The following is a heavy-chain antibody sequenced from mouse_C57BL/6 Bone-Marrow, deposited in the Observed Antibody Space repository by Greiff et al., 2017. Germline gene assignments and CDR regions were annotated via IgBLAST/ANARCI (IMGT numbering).Heavy chain of an antibody. CDR1: GYTFTSHW. Sequence: QVQLQQSGPELVRPGASVKISCKAPGYTFTSHWMQWVRQRPGQGLEWIGEIFPGSGSTYYNEKFKGKATLTVDTSSSTAYMQLSSLTSEDSAVYFCARNPYYYGSSDWYFDVWGTGTTVTVSS. CDR2: IFPGSGST. V-gene: IGHV1-56*01. J-gene: IGHJ1*03. CDR3: ARNPYYYGSSDWYFDV. D-gene: IGHD1-1*01.